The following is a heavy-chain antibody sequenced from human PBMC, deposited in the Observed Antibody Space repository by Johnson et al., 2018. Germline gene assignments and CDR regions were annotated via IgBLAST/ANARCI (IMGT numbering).Heavy chain of an antibody. D-gene: IGHD3-3*01. CDR2: IETSGTP. J-gene: IGHJ6*03. CDR1: DGSISSYY. V-gene: IGHV4-4*07. Sequence: QVQLQESGPGLVKPSETLSLTCTVSDGSISSYYWTWIRQPAGKGLEWIGRIETSGTPNYSPSLKSRVSMSVDTSKNQFSLKLSSVTAADTAVYYCARAPPDNDFWSGYYTGHSYYYMDVWGKGTTVTVSS. CDR3: ARAPPDNDFWSGYYTGHSYYYMDV.